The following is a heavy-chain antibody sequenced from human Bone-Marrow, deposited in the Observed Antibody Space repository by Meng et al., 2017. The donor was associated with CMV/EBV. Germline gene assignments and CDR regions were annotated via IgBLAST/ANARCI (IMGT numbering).Heavy chain of an antibody. CDR1: GYTFTGYY. V-gene: IGHV1-2*02. CDR3: ARDVKGLFNPAGLDY. J-gene: IGHJ4*02. D-gene: IGHD6-13*01. Sequence: ASVKVSCKASGYTFTGYYMHWVRQAPGQGLEWMGWINPNSGGTIYAQKFQGRVTMTRDTSISTAYMELSRLRSDDTAVYYCARDVKGLFNPAGLDYWGQGTLVTVSS. CDR2: INPNSGGT.